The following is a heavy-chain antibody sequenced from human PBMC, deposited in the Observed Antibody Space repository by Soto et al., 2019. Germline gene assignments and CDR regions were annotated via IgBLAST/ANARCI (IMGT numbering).Heavy chain of an antibody. J-gene: IGHJ6*02. CDR3: ARAPRRATYYYYGMDV. CDR1: GYTFTGYY. CDR2: INPNSGGT. V-gene: IGHV1-2*04. Sequence: ASVKVSCKASGYTFTGYYMHWVRQAPGQGLEWMGWINPNSGGTNYAQKFQGWVTMTRDTSISTAYMELSRLRSDDTAVYYCARAPRRATYYYYGMDVWGQGTTVTVSS.